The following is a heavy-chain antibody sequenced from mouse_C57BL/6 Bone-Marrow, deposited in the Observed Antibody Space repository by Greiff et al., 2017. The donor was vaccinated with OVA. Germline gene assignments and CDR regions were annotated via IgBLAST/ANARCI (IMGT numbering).Heavy chain of an antibody. Sequence: EVKLQESGAELVKPGASVKLSCTASGFNIKDYYMHWVKQRTEQGLEWIGRIDPEDGETKYAPKFQGKATITADKSSNTAYLQLSSLTSEDTAVYYCASYYDYDEGCYYAMDYWGQGTSVTVSS. CDR3: ASYYDYDEGCYYAMDY. CDR1: GFNIKDYY. J-gene: IGHJ4*01. D-gene: IGHD2-4*01. V-gene: IGHV14-2*01. CDR2: IDPEDGET.